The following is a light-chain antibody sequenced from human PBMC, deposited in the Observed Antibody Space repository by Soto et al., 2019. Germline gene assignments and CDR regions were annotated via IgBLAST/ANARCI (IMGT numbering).Light chain of an antibody. CDR3: SSYTSSSTLDVV. CDR1: SSDVGGYNY. CDR2: DVS. Sequence: QSALTQPASVSGSPGQSITISCTGTSSDVGGYNYVSWYQQHPGKAPTHMIYDVSNRPSGVSNRFSGSKSGNTASLTISGLQAEDEADYYCSSYTSSSTLDVVFGGGTKLTVL. J-gene: IGLJ2*01. V-gene: IGLV2-14*01.